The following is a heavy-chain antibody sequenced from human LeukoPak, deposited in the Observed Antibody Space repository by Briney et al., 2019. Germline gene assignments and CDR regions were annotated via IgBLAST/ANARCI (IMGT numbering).Heavy chain of an antibody. V-gene: IGHV4-34*01. J-gene: IGHJ6*03. D-gene: IGHD1-7*01. Sequence: SETLSLTCAVYGGSFSNYHWSWIRQPPGRGLEWIGEINDSGRTNYNPSLMSRVTVSVDTSKNQFSLRLTSVTATDTAVYYCARRWNYGRNYYIDVWGNGATVSVSS. CDR3: ARRWNYGRNYYIDV. CDR1: GGSFSNYH. CDR2: INDSGRT.